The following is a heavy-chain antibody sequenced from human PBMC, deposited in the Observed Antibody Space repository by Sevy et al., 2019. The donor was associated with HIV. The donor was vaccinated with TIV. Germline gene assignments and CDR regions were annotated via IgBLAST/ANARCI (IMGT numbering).Heavy chain of an antibody. V-gene: IGHV3-9*01. CDR2: INWNSVSI. CDR3: AREGLAPYVYGADV. Sequence: GGSLRLSCAASGFTFDHHAMYWVRQAPGKGVEWVSGINWNSVSIGYADSVKGRFTISRDNAKNSLYLHLNSLRADDTALYYCAREGLAPYVYGADVWGQGTAVTVSS. J-gene: IGHJ6*02. D-gene: IGHD3-10*02. CDR1: GFTFDHHA.